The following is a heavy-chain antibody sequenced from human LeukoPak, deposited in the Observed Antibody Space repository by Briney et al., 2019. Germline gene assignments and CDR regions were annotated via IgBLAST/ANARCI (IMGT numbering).Heavy chain of an antibody. V-gene: IGHV4-38-2*02. CDR2: IYHGGTT. D-gene: IGHD1-26*01. CDR1: GYFISSGYY. Sequence: SSETLSLTCTVSGYFISSGYYWGWIRQPPGKGLEWIGNIYHGGTTYYNPSLKSRVTISVDTSKNQFSLKLNSVTAADTAVYYCARVWIASGSYYDDRGAFDYWGQGTLVTVSS. CDR3: ARVWIASGSYYDDRGAFDY. J-gene: IGHJ4*02.